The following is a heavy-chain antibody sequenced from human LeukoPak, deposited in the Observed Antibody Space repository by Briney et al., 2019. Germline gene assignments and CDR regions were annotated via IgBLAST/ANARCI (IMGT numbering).Heavy chain of an antibody. V-gene: IGHV4-39*07. J-gene: IGHJ4*02. D-gene: IGHD3-10*01. CDR1: GGSISSSSYY. CDR2: IYYRGDT. Sequence: PSETLSLTCTVSGGSISSSSYYWGWIRQPPGKGLEWIGYIYYRGDTYYNPSLKSRVTVSVDTSKNQFSLKLSSVTAADTAVYYCARDLGSGTMAFDYWGQGTLVTVSS. CDR3: ARDLGSGTMAFDY.